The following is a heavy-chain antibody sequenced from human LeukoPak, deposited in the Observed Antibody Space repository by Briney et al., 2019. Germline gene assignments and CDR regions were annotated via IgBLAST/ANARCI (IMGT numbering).Heavy chain of an antibody. J-gene: IGHJ6*03. CDR3: ARGGYCSSTSCFLVYYMDV. Sequence: ASVKVSCKASGYTFTGYYMHWVRQAPGQGLEWMGWIHPNSGGTNYAQKFQGRVTMTRDTSISTAYMELSRLRSDDTAVYYCARGGYCSSTSCFLVYYMDVWGKGTTVTVSS. D-gene: IGHD2-2*01. CDR1: GYTFTGYY. V-gene: IGHV1-2*02. CDR2: IHPNSGGT.